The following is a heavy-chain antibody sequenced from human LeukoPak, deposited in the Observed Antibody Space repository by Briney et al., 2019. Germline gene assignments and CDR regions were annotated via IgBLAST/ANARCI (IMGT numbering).Heavy chain of an antibody. CDR3: ARESDRYCFSTSCPNWFDP. Sequence: SETLSLTCTVSGGSISSGSYYWGRIRQPPGKGLEWIGSLYYSGSTYYNPSLKSRVTMSVDTSKNQFSLKLKSVTAADTAVYYCARESDRYCFSTSCPNWFDPWGQGTLVTVSS. J-gene: IGHJ5*02. V-gene: IGHV4-39*07. CDR1: GGSISSGSYY. CDR2: LYYSGST. D-gene: IGHD2-2*01.